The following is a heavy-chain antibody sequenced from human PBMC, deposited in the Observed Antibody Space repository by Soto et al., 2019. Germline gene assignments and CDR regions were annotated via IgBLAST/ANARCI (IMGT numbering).Heavy chain of an antibody. D-gene: IGHD6-6*01. CDR3: AKLLLYTTSSRYFYS. V-gene: IGHV3-23*01. CDR1: GFTFTSYA. Sequence: GGSLRLSCAASGFTFTSYAMSWVRQAPGKGLEWVSAITGSADSTYYADSVKGRFTISSDNSKNTLYLQMNSLRAEDTAVYYCAKLLLYTTSSRYFYSWGQGTLVTVSS. CDR2: ITGSADST. J-gene: IGHJ4*02.